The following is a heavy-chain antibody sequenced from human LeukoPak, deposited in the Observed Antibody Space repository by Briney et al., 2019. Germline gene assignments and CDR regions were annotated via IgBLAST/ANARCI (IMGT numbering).Heavy chain of an antibody. J-gene: IGHJ4*02. Sequence: GGSLRLPFAASGFTLSSYSMNWVRQAPGKGLEGVSAISGSGGSTYYADSVKGRFTISRDNSKNTLYLQMNSLRAEDTAVYYCARHRYCIGYWGQGTLVTVSS. CDR3: ARHRYCIGY. V-gene: IGHV3-23*01. CDR1: GFTLSSYS. CDR2: ISGSGGST. D-gene: IGHD2-8*02.